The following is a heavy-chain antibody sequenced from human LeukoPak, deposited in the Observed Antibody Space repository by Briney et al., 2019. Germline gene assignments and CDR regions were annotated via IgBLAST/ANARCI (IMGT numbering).Heavy chain of an antibody. CDR2: IKQDGSEK. J-gene: IGHJ4*02. D-gene: IGHD3-10*01. CDR3: ARGDGFGETNQPNDY. V-gene: IGHV3-7*01. Sequence: PGGSLRLSCAASGFTFSSYWMSWVRQAPGKGLEWVANIKQDGSEKYYVDSVKGRFTISRDNAKNSLYLQMNSLRAEDTAVYYCARGDGFGETNQPNDYWGQGTLVTVSS. CDR1: GFTFSSYW.